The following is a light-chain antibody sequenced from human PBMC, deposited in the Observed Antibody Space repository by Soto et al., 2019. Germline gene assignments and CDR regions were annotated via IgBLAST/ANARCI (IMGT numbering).Light chain of an antibody. CDR1: QSISSY. Sequence: IQLPQSPSTLSASVGARVTITCRASQSISSYLNWYQQTPGKAPQLLIYAASSLQSGVPSRFSGSGSGTDFTLTISSLQPEDFATYYCQQSYSTPRTVGQGNKVDIK. J-gene: IGKJ1*01. CDR3: QQSYSTPRT. CDR2: AAS. V-gene: IGKV1-39*01.